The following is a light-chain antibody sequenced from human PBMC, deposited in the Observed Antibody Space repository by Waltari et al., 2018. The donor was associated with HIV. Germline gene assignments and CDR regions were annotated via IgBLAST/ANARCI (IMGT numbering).Light chain of an antibody. Sequence: GSSSNIGAGYDVHWYQQLPGAAPKLLIYANTNRPSGVPDRFSGSKSGTSTSLVITGLQAEDEADYYCQSYDTGLSASVFGGGTKLTVL. J-gene: IGLJ3*02. CDR3: QSYDTGLSASV. CDR2: ANT. V-gene: IGLV1-40*01. CDR1: SSNIGAGYD.